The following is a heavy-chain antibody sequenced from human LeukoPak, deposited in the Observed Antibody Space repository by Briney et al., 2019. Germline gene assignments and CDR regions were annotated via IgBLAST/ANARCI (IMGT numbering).Heavy chain of an antibody. V-gene: IGHV1-2*02. J-gene: IGHJ5*02. D-gene: IGHD1-26*01. Sequence: GASVKVSCKASGYTFTGYYMHWVRQAPGQGLEWMAWINPNTGGTNYAQKFQGRVTMTRDTSINTAYMELSRLRSDDTAVYYCARGLGAIYNWFDPWGQGTLVTVSS. CDR2: INPNTGGT. CDR3: ARGLGAIYNWFDP. CDR1: GYTFTGYY.